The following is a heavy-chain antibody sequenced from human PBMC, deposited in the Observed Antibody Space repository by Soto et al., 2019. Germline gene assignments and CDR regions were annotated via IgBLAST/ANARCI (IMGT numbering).Heavy chain of an antibody. V-gene: IGHV1-18*01. J-gene: IGHJ4*02. D-gene: IGHD6-13*01. Sequence: ASVKVSCKTSCYTFTSYGIIWVRQDPGQGLEWMGWISAYNGNTNYAQKLQGRVTMTTDTSTSTAYMELRSLRSDDTAVYYCARRRDSSSWDRFDYWGQGTLVTVSS. CDR3: ARRRDSSSWDRFDY. CDR2: ISAYNGNT. CDR1: CYTFTSYG.